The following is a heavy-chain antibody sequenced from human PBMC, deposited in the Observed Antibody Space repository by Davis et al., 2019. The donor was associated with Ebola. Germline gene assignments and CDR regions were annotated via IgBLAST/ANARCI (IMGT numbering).Heavy chain of an antibody. CDR2: ISSDSDYI. CDR3: ARGYYMDV. Sequence: GESLKISCAASGFTFSTYSMSWVRQAPGKALEWVSSISSDSDYIYYADSAKGRFTISRDNAKNSLFLQMNSLRAEDTAVYYCARGYYMDVWGKGTTVTVSS. CDR1: GFTFSTYS. J-gene: IGHJ6*03. V-gene: IGHV3-21*01.